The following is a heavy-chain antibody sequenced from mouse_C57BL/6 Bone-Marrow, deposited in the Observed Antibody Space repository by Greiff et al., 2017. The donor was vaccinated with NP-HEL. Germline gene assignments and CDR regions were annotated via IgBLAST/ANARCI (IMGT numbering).Heavy chain of an antibody. V-gene: IGHV1-81*01. CDR2: IYPRSGNT. Sequence: QVQLQQSGAELARPGASVKLSCKASGYTFTSYGISWVKQRTGQGLEWIGEIYPRSGNTYYNEKFKGKATLTADKSSSTAYMELRSLTSADSAVYFCARRLYGYWGQGTTLTVSS. D-gene: IGHD2-12*01. CDR1: GYTFTSYG. CDR3: ARRLYGY. J-gene: IGHJ2*01.